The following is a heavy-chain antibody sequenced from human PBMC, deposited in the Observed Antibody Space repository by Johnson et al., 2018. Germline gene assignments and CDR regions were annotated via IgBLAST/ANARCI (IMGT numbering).Heavy chain of an antibody. CDR3: ARTWGGDCYGRDAFDV. J-gene: IGHJ3*01. CDR1: GYTFTSHA. D-gene: IGHD2-21*02. Sequence: QVQLVQSGAEVKKPGASVKISCKASGYTFTSHAIHWVRQAPGQRLEWMGWITPGNGNTRYSQNFHDRVTIIRETPASTVYMDLSSLRSDDTSIYYCARTWGGDCYGRDAFDVWGQVTMVTVSS. CDR2: ITPGNGNT. V-gene: IGHV1-3*01.